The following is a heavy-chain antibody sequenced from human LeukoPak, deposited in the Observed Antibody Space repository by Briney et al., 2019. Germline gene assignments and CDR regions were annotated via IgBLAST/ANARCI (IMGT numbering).Heavy chain of an antibody. J-gene: IGHJ4*02. Sequence: ASVKVSCKASGYTFTSYDINWVRHAPGQGLELMGWMNPTSGHTGYAQKFQGRVTMTGDTSISTAYMELNSLTSEDTAVYYCARSPVGVRKKHDFWGQGTLVIVSS. CDR3: ARSPVGVRKKHDF. CDR1: GYTFTSYD. D-gene: IGHD3-10*01. CDR2: MNPTSGHT. V-gene: IGHV1-8*01.